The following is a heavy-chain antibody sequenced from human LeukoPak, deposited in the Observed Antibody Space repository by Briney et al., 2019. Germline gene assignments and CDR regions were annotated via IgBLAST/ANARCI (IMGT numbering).Heavy chain of an antibody. CDR2: IRSKTDGGTT. D-gene: IGHD2-21*01. CDR1: GVTLSNAW. CDR3: TTLFRLDP. J-gene: IGHJ5*02. V-gene: IGHV3-15*01. Sequence: GGSLRLSCEASGVTLSNAWISWVRQAPGKGLEWVGLIRSKTDGGTTDYAAPVQGRFIISRGDSKNTLYLQMNSLKTEDTGVYYCTTLFRLDPWGQGTLVTVSS.